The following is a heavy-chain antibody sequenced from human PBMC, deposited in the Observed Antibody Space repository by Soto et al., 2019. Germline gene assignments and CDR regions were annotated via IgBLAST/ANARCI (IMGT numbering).Heavy chain of an antibody. V-gene: IGHV4-59*11. CDR2: VFHSGST. J-gene: IGHJ5*02. CDR3: ARSISGDPWFDP. D-gene: IGHD2-21*01. Sequence: SETLSLTCNVPGGSISSHYWSWIRQPPGKGLEWIAYVFHSGSTNYNPSLKSRVTISIDTSKNRFSLSLRSASAADTAVYYCARSISGDPWFDPWGQGTLVTVSS. CDR1: GGSISSHY.